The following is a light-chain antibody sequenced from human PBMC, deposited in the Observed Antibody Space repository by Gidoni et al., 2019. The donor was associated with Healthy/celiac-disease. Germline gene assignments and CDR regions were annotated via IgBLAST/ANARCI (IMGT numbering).Light chain of an antibody. Sequence: DIQMTQYPSTLSAPVGHRVTITCRTGQSIRSWLAWYQQEPGKAPQLLIYKASRLESGVPSRFSGSGAGTEFTLTISSLQPDDFATYCCQQYNSYSWTFGQGTKVEIK. CDR1: QSIRSW. CDR3: QQYNSYSWT. V-gene: IGKV1-5*03. CDR2: KAS. J-gene: IGKJ1*01.